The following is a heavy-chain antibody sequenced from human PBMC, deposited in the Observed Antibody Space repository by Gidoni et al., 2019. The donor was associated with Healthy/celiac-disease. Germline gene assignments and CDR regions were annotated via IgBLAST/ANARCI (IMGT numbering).Heavy chain of an antibody. Sequence: QVQLQESGPGLVKPSETLSLTCTVSGGSISSYYWSWIRQPPWKGLEWIGYISYRGSTNYNPSLKSRVTISVDTSKNQFSLKLSSVTAADTAVYYCARGGGDYGDYSGLDYWGQGTLVTVSS. CDR3: ARGGGDYGDYSGLDY. CDR1: GGSISSYY. D-gene: IGHD4-17*01. CDR2: ISYRGST. J-gene: IGHJ4*02. V-gene: IGHV4-59*01.